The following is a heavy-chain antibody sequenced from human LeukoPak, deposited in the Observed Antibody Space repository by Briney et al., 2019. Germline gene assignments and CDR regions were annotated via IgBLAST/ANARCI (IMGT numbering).Heavy chain of an antibody. J-gene: IGHJ4*02. V-gene: IGHV3-11*01. Sequence: SGGSLRLSCAASGFTFSDYYMSWIRQAPGKGLEWVSYISSSGSTIYYADSVKGRFTISRDNAKNSLYLQMSSLRAEDTAVYYCARDLYYYDSSGYQFDYWGQGTLVTVSS. CDR3: ARDLYYYDSSGYQFDY. CDR1: GFTFSDYY. D-gene: IGHD3-22*01. CDR2: ISSSGSTI.